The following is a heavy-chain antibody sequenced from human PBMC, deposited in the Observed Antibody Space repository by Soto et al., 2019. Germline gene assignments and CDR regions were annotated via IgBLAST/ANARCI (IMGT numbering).Heavy chain of an antibody. CDR1: GGSISSGGYY. CDR3: ARDHSSGWVNWFDP. D-gene: IGHD3-22*01. J-gene: IGHJ5*02. CDR2: IYYSGST. Sequence: SETLSLTCTVSGGSISSGGYYWNWIRQHPGKGLEWIGYIYYSGSTSYNPSLKSRVTISVDTTKNQFSLKLNSVTTADTAVYYCARDHSSGWVNWFDPWGQGTLVTVSS. V-gene: IGHV4-31*03.